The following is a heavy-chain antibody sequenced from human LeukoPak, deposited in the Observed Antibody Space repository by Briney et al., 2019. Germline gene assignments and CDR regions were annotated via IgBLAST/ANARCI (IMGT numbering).Heavy chain of an antibody. J-gene: IGHJ4*02. D-gene: IGHD2-2*01. CDR2: IIPIFGTA. Sequence: SXYAXSWXRQAPGQGLXWMGGIIPIFGTANYAQKFRGRVTITADKSTSTAYMELSSLRSEDTALYYCARGNPCSSTSFSFHYWGQVTLVTLSS. CDR1: SXYA. V-gene: IGHV1-69*06. CDR3: ARGNPCSSTSFSFHY.